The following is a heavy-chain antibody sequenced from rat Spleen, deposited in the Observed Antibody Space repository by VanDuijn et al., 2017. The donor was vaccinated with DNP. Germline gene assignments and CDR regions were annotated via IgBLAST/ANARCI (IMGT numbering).Heavy chain of an antibody. J-gene: IGHJ4*01. V-gene: IGHV5-31*01. CDR2: ITTSGDST. Sequence: EVQLVESGGGVVQPGGSLKLSCVASGFTFNNYWMIWIRQVPGKGLEWVASITTSGDSTYSPDSVKGRFTISRDNAKSTLYLQMDSLRSEDTATYYCARVGDLHDGGDGDVLDAWGQGTSVTVSS. D-gene: IGHD1-12*02. CDR3: ARVGDLHDGGDGDVLDA. CDR1: GFTFNNYW.